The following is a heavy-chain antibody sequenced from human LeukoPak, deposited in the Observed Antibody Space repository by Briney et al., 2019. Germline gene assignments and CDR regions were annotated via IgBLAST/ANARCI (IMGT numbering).Heavy chain of an antibody. CDR1: GYTFTSYY. CDR3: ARDGYYDSSGYYANLYWYFDL. Sequence: ASVKVSCKASGYTFTSYYMHWVRQAPGQGLECMGIINPSGGSTSYAQKFQGRVTMTRDTSTSTVYMELSSLRSEDTAVYYCARDGYYDSSGYYANLYWYFDLWGRGTLVTVSS. D-gene: IGHD3-22*01. CDR2: INPSGGST. V-gene: IGHV1-46*01. J-gene: IGHJ2*01.